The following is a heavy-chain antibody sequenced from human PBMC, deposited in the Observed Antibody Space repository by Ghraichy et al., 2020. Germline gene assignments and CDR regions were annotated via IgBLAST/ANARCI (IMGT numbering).Heavy chain of an antibody. CDR1: GFTFSSYS. V-gene: IGHV3-48*01. CDR2: ISSSSSTI. Sequence: GESLNISCAASGFTFSSYSMNWVRQAPGKGLEWVSYISSSSSTIYYADSVKGRFTISNDNAKNSLYLQMNSLRAEDTAVYYCARDSQKDYYDSSGYYHHEFDYWGQGTLVTVAS. CDR3: ARDSQKDYYDSSGYYHHEFDY. D-gene: IGHD3-22*01. J-gene: IGHJ4*02.